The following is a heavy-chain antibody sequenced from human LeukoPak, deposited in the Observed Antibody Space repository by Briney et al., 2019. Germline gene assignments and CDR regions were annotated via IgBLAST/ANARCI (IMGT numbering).Heavy chain of an antibody. D-gene: IGHD1-26*01. J-gene: IGHJ4*02. CDR3: AKDPRWDTNYYFDY. CDR1: GFTFSSYG. CDR2: IWYDGSNK. Sequence: PGRSLRLSCAASGFTFSSYGMHWVRQAPGKGLEWVAVIWYDGSNKYYADSVKGRSTISRDNSNNTLYLQMNSLRAEDTAVYYCAKDPRWDTNYYFDYWGQGTLVTVSS. V-gene: IGHV3-33*06.